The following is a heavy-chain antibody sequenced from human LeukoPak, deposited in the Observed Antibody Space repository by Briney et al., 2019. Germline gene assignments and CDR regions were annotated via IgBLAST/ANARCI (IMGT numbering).Heavy chain of an antibody. CDR3: ARDYGYCSSTGCLNFDY. CDR1: GYTFTSYG. J-gene: IGHJ4*02. V-gene: IGHV1-18*01. CDR2: ISAYNGNT. D-gene: IGHD2-2*03. Sequence: GASVKVSCKASGYTFTSYGISWVRQAPGQGLEWMGWISAYNGNTNYAQKLQGRVTMTTDTSTSTAYMELRSLRSDDTAVYYCARDYGYCSSTGCLNFDYWGQGTLVTVSS.